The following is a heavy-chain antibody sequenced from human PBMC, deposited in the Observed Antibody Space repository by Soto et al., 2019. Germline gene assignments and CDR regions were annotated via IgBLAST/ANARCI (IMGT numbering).Heavy chain of an antibody. CDR3: TRAPLGIIVAPDF. V-gene: IGHV3-30*03. CDR1: GFTFSSYG. D-gene: IGHD3-22*01. J-gene: IGHJ4*02. Sequence: GGSLRLSCAASGFTFSSYGMHWVRQAPGKGLEWVAVISYDGSNKYYADSVKGRFTISRDNSKNTLYLQMSSLTSEDTAVYYCTRAPLGIIVAPDFWGQGTQVTVSS. CDR2: ISYDGSNK.